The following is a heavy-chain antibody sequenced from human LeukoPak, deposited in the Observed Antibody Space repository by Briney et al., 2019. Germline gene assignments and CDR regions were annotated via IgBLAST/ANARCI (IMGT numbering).Heavy chain of an antibody. CDR1: GGSISSYY. J-gene: IGHJ3*02. D-gene: IGHD3-10*01. CDR3: AREPITMVRGARGASDI. Sequence: PSETLSLTCTVSGGSISSYYWSWIRQSPGKGLEWIGYIYYSGSTNYNPSLKSRVTISVDTSKNQFSLKLSSVTAADTAVYYCAREPITMVRGARGASDIWGQGTMVTVSS. CDR2: IYYSGST. V-gene: IGHV4-59*01.